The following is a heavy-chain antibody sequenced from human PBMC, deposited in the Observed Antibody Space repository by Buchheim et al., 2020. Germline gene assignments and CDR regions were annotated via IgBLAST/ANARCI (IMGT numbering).Heavy chain of an antibody. Sequence: QVQLQESGPGLVKPSQTLSLTCAVSGGSISSGGYYWSWIRRPPGKGLEWIGYIFNSGTTYYNRSLKSRVTISEDTSTKQFYLNLKSMTAADTAVYYCARLGMGSSGNFDYWGQGTL. V-gene: IGHV4-30-4*01. CDR2: IFNSGTT. CDR3: ARLGMGSSGNFDY. J-gene: IGHJ4*02. CDR1: GGSISSGGYY. D-gene: IGHD6-19*01.